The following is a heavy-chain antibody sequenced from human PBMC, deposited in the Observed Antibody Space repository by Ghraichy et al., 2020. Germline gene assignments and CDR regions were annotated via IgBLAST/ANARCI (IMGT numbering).Heavy chain of an antibody. V-gene: IGHV3-11*06. J-gene: IGHJ3*02. CDR3: ARDPKKFWSGATCYPSSAFDI. CDR2: ISGGGSFI. D-gene: IGHD3-3*01. CDR1: GFTFGDYY. Sequence: LSLTCVASGFTFGDYYMSWIRQAPGKGLEWVSSISGGGSFIIYSDSVKDRFTISRDNTKNSLYLQLTSLRVEDTAVYYCARDPKKFWSGATCYPSSAFDIWGRGTMVTVSS.